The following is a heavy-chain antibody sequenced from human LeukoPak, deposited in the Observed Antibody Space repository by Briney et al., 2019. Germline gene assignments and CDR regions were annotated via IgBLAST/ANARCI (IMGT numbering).Heavy chain of an antibody. D-gene: IGHD6-13*01. V-gene: IGHV4-34*01. Sequence: SETLSLTCAVYGGSFSGYYWNWIRQPPGKGLEWIGEINHSGSTNYNLSLKSRVTISVDTSKNQFSLKLSSVTAADTAVYYCARGPPPIATAGFYAMDVWGKGTTVTVSS. J-gene: IGHJ6*04. CDR3: ARGPPPIATAGFYAMDV. CDR1: GGSFSGYY. CDR2: INHSGST.